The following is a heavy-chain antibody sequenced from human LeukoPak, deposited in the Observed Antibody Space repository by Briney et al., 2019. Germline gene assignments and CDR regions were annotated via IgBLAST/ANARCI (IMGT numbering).Heavy chain of an antibody. CDR2: IYYSGST. J-gene: IGHJ3*02. V-gene: IGHV4-59*01. CDR1: GDSISSYY. Sequence: PSETLSLTCTVSGDSISSYYWNWIRQPPGKGLEWIGYIYYSGSTNYNPSLKSRLTISLDTSKKQFSLKLSSVTAADTAVYYCAKDRSRFGYDSRGSFDIWGQGTMVTVSS. CDR3: AKDRSRFGYDSRGSFDI. D-gene: IGHD3-22*01.